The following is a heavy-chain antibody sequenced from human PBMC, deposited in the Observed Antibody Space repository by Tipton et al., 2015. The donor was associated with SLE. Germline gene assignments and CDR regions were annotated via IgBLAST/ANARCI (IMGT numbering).Heavy chain of an antibody. J-gene: IGHJ6*02. D-gene: IGHD1-26*01. CDR1: GGSISSSGYD. CDR2: FYHSGST. V-gene: IGHV4-39*07. Sequence: TLSLTCTVSGGSISSSGYDWGWIRQPPGKGLEWIGSFYHSGSTYYNPSLKSRVTISVDKSKNQVSLKLSSVTAADTAVYYCARDRIPVYSGSYLAGFYYGMDVWGQGTAVTVSS. CDR3: ARDRIPVYSGSYLAGFYYGMDV.